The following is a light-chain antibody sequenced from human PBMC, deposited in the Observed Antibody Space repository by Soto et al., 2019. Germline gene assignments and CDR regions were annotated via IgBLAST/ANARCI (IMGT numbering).Light chain of an antibody. Sequence: EIVLTQSPGTLSLSPGERATLSCRASQSVSSSYLAWYQQKPGQAPRLLIYGASSRATGIPDRFSGSGSGTDFTLTISRLEPEDFAVYYCQQYGSSPQTFGPGTKWIS. V-gene: IGKV3-20*01. J-gene: IGKJ3*01. CDR2: GAS. CDR3: QQYGSSPQT. CDR1: QSVSSSY.